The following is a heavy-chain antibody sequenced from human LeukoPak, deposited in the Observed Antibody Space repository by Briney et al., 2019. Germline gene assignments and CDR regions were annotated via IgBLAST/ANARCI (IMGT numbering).Heavy chain of an antibody. Sequence: PGGSLRLSCAASGFTFTSYVMNWVRRAPGKGLVWVSRINTDGSSTNYADSVKGRFTISRDNAKNTLYLQMNSLRAEDTAVYYCARGLQGIDYWGQGTLVTVSS. V-gene: IGHV3-74*01. CDR2: INTDGSST. D-gene: IGHD4-11*01. J-gene: IGHJ4*02. CDR1: GFTFTSYV. CDR3: ARGLQGIDY.